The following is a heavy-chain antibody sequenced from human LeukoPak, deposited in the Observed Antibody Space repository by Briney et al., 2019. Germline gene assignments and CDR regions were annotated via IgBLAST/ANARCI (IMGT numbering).Heavy chain of an antibody. CDR1: GFTFSSYA. D-gene: IGHD2-15*01. J-gene: IGHJ4*02. V-gene: IGHV3-30*04. CDR3: AKDPGYCSGGSCYAFDY. CDR2: ISYDGSNK. Sequence: GGSLRLSCAASGFTFSSYAMHWVRQAPGKGLEWMAVISYDGSNKYYADSVKGRFTISRDNSKNTLYLQMNSLRAEDTAVYYCAKDPGYCSGGSCYAFDYWGQGTLVTVSS.